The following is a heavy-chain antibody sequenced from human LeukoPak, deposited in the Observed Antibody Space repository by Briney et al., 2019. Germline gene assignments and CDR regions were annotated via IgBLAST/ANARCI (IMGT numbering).Heavy chain of an antibody. V-gene: IGHV3-74*01. J-gene: IGHJ4*02. CDR1: GFTFSTSW. Sequence: GGSLRLSCAASGFTFSTSWMRWDRPAPGVGLVWLSSINSDGSSTNYADSVKGRITISRDNAKNTLYLQMNSLRAKDTAVYYRARVGIQRNFDFWGQGTLVTVSP. CDR3: ARVGIQRNFDF. D-gene: IGHD5-18*01. CDR2: INSDGSST.